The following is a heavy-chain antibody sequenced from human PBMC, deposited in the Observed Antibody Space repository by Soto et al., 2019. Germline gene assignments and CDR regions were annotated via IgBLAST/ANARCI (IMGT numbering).Heavy chain of an antibody. Sequence: SETLSLTCTVSAGSISVTSVFWGWVRQPPGKGLDWIGNVDYSGTAYFSPSLATRVTFHVATSKNQFSLTLYSVTAADTAVYYCARITGRHLDYWGQGILVTVS. V-gene: IGHV4-39*01. J-gene: IGHJ4*02. CDR1: AGSISVTSVF. CDR3: ARITGRHLDY. CDR2: VDYSGTA. D-gene: IGHD1-20*01.